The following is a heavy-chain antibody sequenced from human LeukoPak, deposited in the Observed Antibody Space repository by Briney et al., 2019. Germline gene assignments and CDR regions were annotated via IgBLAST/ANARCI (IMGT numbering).Heavy chain of an antibody. CDR3: ASGFLDDFWSGHF. D-gene: IGHD3-3*01. CDR1: GFTSYTYW. V-gene: IGHV3-7*01. Sequence: GGSLRHSCAASGFTSYTYWMSWVRQAPGKGLEWVANIKQDGSEKYYVDSVKGRFTISRDNAKKSLYLQMNSLRAEDTAVYYCASGFLDDFWSGHFWGQGTLVTVSS. CDR2: IKQDGSEK. J-gene: IGHJ4*02.